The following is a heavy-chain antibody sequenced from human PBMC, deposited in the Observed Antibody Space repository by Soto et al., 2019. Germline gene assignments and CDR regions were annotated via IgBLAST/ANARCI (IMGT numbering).Heavy chain of an antibody. D-gene: IGHD3-3*01. Sequence: PGGSLRLSCAASGFTFSSYSMNWVRQAPGKGLEWVSYISSSSSTIYYADSVKGRYTISRDNAKDSLYLKMKRVRDEDTAVYYCARDLILEWLLGRYGMDVWGQGNTVSVSS. J-gene: IGHJ6*02. CDR2: ISSSSSTI. CDR1: GFTFSSYS. CDR3: ARDLILEWLLGRYGMDV. V-gene: IGHV3-48*02.